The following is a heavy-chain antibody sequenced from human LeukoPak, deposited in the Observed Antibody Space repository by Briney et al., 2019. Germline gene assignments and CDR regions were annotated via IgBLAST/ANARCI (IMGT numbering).Heavy chain of an antibody. J-gene: IGHJ4*02. CDR2: IYYSGST. Sequence: SETLSLTCTVSGGSFSSYFWSWIRQPPGKGLEWIGYIYYSGSTHYNSSLRSRVTISLDTSRNQFSLKLSSVTAADTAVYYCARQLGDRLLFDYWGQGTLVTVSS. D-gene: IGHD2-21*01. CDR1: GGSFSSYF. V-gene: IGHV4-59*01. CDR3: ARQLGDRLLFDY.